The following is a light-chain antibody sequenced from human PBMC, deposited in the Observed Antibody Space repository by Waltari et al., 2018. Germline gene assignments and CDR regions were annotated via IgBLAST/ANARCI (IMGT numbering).Light chain of an antibody. CDR1: MSNIGNNP. V-gene: IGLV1-44*01. CDR2: NDN. Sequence: QSVLTQPPSASGTPGQRVIISCSGTMSNIGNNPVNWYQQLPGTAPKVLIYNDNQRPGGVPDRFSVSKSGPSASLAISWLRSDDEADYYCAARDDRLNVWVFGGGTRVTVL. CDR3: AARDDRLNVWV. J-gene: IGLJ3*02.